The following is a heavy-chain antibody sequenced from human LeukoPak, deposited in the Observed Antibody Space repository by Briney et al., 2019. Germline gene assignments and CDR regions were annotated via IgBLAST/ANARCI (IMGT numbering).Heavy chain of an antibody. D-gene: IGHD5-18*01. CDR2: IYYSGST. CDR1: GGSISSYY. V-gene: IGHV4-59*01. Sequence: SETLSLTCTVSGGSISSYYWSWIRQPPGKGLEWIGYIYYSGSTNYNPSLKSRVTISVDTSKNQFSLKLSSVTAADTAVYYCARGEDSYGPTNTFDYWGQGTLVTVSS. J-gene: IGHJ4*02. CDR3: ARGEDSYGPTNTFDY.